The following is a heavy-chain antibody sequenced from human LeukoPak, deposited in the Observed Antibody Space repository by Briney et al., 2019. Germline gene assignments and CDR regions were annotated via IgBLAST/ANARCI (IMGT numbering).Heavy chain of an antibody. J-gene: IGHJ4*02. CDR2: IYYSGST. D-gene: IGHD3-3*01. CDR1: GGSIRSTSYY. V-gene: IGHV4-39*07. Sequence: PSETLSLTCTVSGGSIRSTSYYWGWIRQPPGKGLEWIGSIYYSGSTYYNPSLKSRVTISVDTSKNQFSLKLSSVTAADTAVYYCARSFLADFWSGYYNGYDYWGQGTLVTVSS. CDR3: ARSFLADFWSGYYNGYDY.